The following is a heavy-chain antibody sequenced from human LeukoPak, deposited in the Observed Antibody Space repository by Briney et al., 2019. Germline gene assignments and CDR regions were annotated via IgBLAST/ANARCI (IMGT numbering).Heavy chain of an antibody. CDR1: GFTFSSYA. J-gene: IGHJ4*02. CDR2: LYSGGST. D-gene: IGHD4-17*01. Sequence: PGGSLRLSCAASGFTFSSYAMSWVRQAPGKGLEWVSVLYSGGSTYYADSVKGRFTISRDNSKNTLYLQMDSLTAEDTAVYYCASPDGGYFSPFDNWGQGTLVTVSS. V-gene: IGHV3-66*02. CDR3: ASPDGGYFSPFDN.